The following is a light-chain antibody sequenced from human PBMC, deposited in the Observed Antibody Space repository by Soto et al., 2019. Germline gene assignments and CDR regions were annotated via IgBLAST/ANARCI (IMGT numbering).Light chain of an antibody. CDR1: QSISNY. J-gene: IGKJ4*01. V-gene: IGKV3-11*01. CDR3: QQRSKWPPLT. CDR2: DAS. Sequence: EIVLTQSPGTLSLSPGERATLSCRASQSISNYLAWYQHKPGQAPRLLISDASKSASGVPARFSGSGSGTDFTLTIRSLEPEDFAVYYCQQRSKWPPLTFGGGTTVEIK.